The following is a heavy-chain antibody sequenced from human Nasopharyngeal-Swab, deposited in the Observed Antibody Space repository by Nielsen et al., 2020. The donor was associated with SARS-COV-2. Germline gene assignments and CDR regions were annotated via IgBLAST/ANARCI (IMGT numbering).Heavy chain of an antibody. V-gene: IGHV3-30*18. Sequence: GESLKISCAASGFTFSGYGMHWVRQAPGKGLEWVAVISYDGSNKYYADSVKGRFTISRDNSKNTLYLQMNSLRAEDTAVYYCAKTVEHYGSGEGYYGMDVWGQGTTVTVSS. D-gene: IGHD3-10*01. CDR1: GFTFSGYG. CDR2: ISYDGSNK. J-gene: IGHJ6*02. CDR3: AKTVEHYGSGEGYYGMDV.